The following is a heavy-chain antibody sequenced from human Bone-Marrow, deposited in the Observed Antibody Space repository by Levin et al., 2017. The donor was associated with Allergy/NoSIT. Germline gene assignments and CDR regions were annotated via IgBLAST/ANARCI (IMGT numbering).Heavy chain of an antibody. CDR1: GGSISTSHW. V-gene: IGHV4-4*02. CDR3: ARGGRPFDY. Sequence: MTSETLSLTCAVSGGSISTSHWYSWVRQPPGKGLEWIGEIFHSGLSSYNPSLKTGVTISVDKTKHQFSLKLTSVTAADTAVYLCARGGRPFDYWGQGILVTVSS. J-gene: IGHJ4*02. CDR2: IFHSGLS.